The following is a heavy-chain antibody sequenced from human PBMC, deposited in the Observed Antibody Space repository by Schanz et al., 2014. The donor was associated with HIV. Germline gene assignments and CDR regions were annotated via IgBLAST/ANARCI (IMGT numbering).Heavy chain of an antibody. Sequence: EVQLLEFGGGSVRPGESLRLSCAASGFTFSNYAMTWVRQAPGKGLEWVSVMTTNDRIYYAESVKGRFTISRDTSTNTLYLQMSGLRAEDTAVYYCAKDGSLDYDNSGYYATWGQGTLVTVSS. CDR2: MTTNDRI. D-gene: IGHD3-22*01. CDR3: AKDGSLDYDNSGYYAT. J-gene: IGHJ4*02. V-gene: IGHV3-23*01. CDR1: GFTFSNYA.